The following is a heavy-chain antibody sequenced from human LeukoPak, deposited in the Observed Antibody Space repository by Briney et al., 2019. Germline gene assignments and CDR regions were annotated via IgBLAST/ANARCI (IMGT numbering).Heavy chain of an antibody. Sequence: PGGSLRLSYAASGFSLSSYAMHWVRQAPGRGLEWVAIISYDGSKKYYADSVKGRFTISRDNSKNTLYLQMNSLRAEDTAVYYCARSAAAGRIVATFGYWGQGTLVIVSS. V-gene: IGHV3-30*04. CDR3: ARSAAAGRIVATFGY. CDR1: GFSLSSYA. D-gene: IGHD5-12*01. CDR2: ISYDGSKK. J-gene: IGHJ4*02.